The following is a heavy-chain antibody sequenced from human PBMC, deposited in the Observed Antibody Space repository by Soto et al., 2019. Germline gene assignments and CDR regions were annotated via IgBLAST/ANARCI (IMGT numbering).Heavy chain of an antibody. D-gene: IGHD1-1*01. Sequence: PSETLSLTCAVSGGSISSSNWWSWVRQPPGKGLEWIGEIYHSGSTNYNPSLKSRVTISVDKSKNQFSLKLSSVTAADTAVYYCARGYGYSCNWYDPWSQGTLVTVSS. CDR2: IYHSGST. CDR1: GGSISSSNW. J-gene: IGHJ5*02. V-gene: IGHV4-4*02. CDR3: ARGYGYSCNWYDP.